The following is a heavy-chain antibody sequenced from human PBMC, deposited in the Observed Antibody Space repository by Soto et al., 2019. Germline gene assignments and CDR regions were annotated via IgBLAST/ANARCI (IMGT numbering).Heavy chain of an antibody. CDR1: GYTFTSYG. J-gene: IGHJ4*02. Sequence: QVQLVQSGAEVKKPGASVKVSCKASGYTFTSYGISWVRQAPGQGLEWMGWISAYNGNTNYAQKLQGRVSMTTDTSTSTDYMELRSLRSDDTAVYYCARDRKDIVVVVAATRLDYWGQGTLVTVSS. CDR2: ISAYNGNT. CDR3: ARDRKDIVVVVAATRLDY. V-gene: IGHV1-18*01. D-gene: IGHD2-15*01.